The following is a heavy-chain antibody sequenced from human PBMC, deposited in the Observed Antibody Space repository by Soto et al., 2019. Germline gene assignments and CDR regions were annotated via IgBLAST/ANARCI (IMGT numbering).Heavy chain of an antibody. CDR2: IWYDGSKQ. V-gene: IGHV3-33*01. J-gene: IGHJ4*02. CDR3: ARFRDAYNLDY. D-gene: IGHD1-1*01. Sequence: QVQLVEAGGGVVQPGRSLRLSCAASGFDFSAHGMHWVRQAPGKGLEWVTVIWYDGSKQYYADSVKGRFIVSRDNSKSTLYLQMNSLRTEDTAVYYCARFRDAYNLDYWGQGTLVAVSS. CDR1: GFDFSAHG.